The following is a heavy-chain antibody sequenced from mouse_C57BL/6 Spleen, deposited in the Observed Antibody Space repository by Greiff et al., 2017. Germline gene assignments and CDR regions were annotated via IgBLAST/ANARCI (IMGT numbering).Heavy chain of an antibody. V-gene: IGHV1-50*01. CDR2: IDPSDSYT. D-gene: IGHD4-1*01. Sequence: QVQLQQPGAELVKPGASVKLSCKASGYTFTSYWMQWVKQRPGQGLEWIGEIDPSDSYTNYNQKFKGKATLTVDTSSSTAYMQLSSLTSEDSAVYYCARVGNSWFAYWGQGTLVTVSA. J-gene: IGHJ3*01. CDR3: ARVGNSWFAY. CDR1: GYTFTSYW.